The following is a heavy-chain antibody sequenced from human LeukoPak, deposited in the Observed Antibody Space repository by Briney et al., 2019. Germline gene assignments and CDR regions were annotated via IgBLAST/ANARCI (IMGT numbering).Heavy chain of an antibody. CDR3: ARQSRGSSSSRDYFDY. D-gene: IGHD6-6*01. CDR2: IYYSGST. J-gene: IGHJ4*02. Sequence: PSETLSLTCTVSGGSISSSTYYWGWIRQPPGKGLEWIGSIYYSGSTYYNPSLKSRVTIPVDTSKNHFSLNLSSVTAADTAVYYCARQSRGSSSSRDYFDYWGQGTLVTVSS. CDR1: GGSISSSTYY. V-gene: IGHV4-39*01.